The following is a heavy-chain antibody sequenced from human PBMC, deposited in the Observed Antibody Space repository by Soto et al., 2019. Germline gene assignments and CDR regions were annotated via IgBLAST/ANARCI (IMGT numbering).Heavy chain of an antibody. CDR2: IRGSGGDT. D-gene: IGHD3-22*01. V-gene: IGHV3-23*01. CDR1: GFTFSFCA. Sequence: EVQLLESGGGLVQPGGSLRLSCAASGFTFSFCAMSWVRQAPGKGLEWVSSIRGSGGDTYYADSVRGRFTISRDNSKNTLYLQMNSLRVEDTAVYYCVKGHGDSYYDFDYWGQGTLVTVSS. CDR3: VKGHGDSYYDFDY. J-gene: IGHJ4*02.